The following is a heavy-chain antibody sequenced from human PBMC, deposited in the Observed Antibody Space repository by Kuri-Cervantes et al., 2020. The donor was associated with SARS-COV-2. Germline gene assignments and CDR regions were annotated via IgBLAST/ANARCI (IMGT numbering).Heavy chain of an antibody. D-gene: IGHD5-18*01. CDR2: IRYDGSNK. Sequence: GESLKISCAASGFTFSSYGMHWVRQAPGKGLEWVAFIRYDGSNKYYADSVKGRFTISRDNSKNTLYLQMNSLRAEDTAVYYCAKDSLEIQLWSHAYFDYWGQGTLVTVSS. V-gene: IGHV3-30*02. CDR1: GFTFSSYG. J-gene: IGHJ4*02. CDR3: AKDSLEIQLWSHAYFDY.